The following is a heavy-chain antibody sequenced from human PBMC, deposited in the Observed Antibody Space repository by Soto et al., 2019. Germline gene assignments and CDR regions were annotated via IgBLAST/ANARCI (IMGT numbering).Heavy chain of an antibody. CDR1: GFTFVAYT. CDR2: ISYDGNRE. CDR3: ARDGYSGRSDGFDI. D-gene: IGHD1-26*01. J-gene: IGHJ3*02. Sequence: QMHRVESGGGVVQPGGSLRLSCAASGFTFVAYTMHWVRQAPGKGQEWVTDISYDGNRERYTDYVQGRVALSRDNPKSTVYLQMNSLRPEDTAVYYCARDGYSGRSDGFDIWGQGTMVTVSS. V-gene: IGHV3-30*09.